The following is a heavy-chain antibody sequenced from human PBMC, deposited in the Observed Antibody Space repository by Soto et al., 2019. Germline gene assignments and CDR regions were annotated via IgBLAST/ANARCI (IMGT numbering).Heavy chain of an antibody. J-gene: IGHJ6*02. CDR3: AYSPPAYCGGDCCPHPDYYYYYGMDV. Sequence: VASVKVSCKASGYTFTSYGISWVRQAPGQGLEWMGWISAYNGNTNYAQKLQGRVTMTTDTSTSTAYMELRSLRSDDTAVYYCAYSPPAYCGGDCCPHPDYYYYYGMDVWGQGTTVTVSS. D-gene: IGHD2-21*02. CDR1: GYTFTSYG. CDR2: ISAYNGNT. V-gene: IGHV1-18*04.